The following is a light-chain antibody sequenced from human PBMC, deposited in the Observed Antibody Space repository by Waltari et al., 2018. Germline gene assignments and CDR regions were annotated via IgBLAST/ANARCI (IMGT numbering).Light chain of an antibody. CDR3: SSYTRISTFV. Sequence: QSALTQPAAVSGSPGQSITISCTGTSSDAGGYKYVSWFQQKPGEVPKLILYEVKNRPSGVSNRFSGSKSGNTASLTISGLQAEDEADYFCSSYTRISTFVFGTGTEVSVL. CDR2: EVK. J-gene: IGLJ1*01. CDR1: SSDAGGYKY. V-gene: IGLV2-14*01.